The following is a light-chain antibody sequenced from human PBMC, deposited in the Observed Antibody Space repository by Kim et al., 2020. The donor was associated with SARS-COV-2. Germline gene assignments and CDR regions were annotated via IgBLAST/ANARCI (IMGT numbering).Light chain of an antibody. CDR2: GAS. J-gene: IGKJ4*01. Sequence: EIVLTQSPASLSVSPGERVTLTCRASQSVGSYIAWYQQKPGQAPTLLIYGASVRATGLPARFSGSGSGTEFTLTITSLQSEDFAVYYCQQYHNWPPLTFGGGTKVEI. V-gene: IGKV3-15*01. CDR3: QQYHNWPPLT. CDR1: QSVGSY.